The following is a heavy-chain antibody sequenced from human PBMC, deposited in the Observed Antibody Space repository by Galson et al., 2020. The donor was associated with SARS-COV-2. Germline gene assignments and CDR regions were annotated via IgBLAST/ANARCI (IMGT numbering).Heavy chain of an antibody. CDR1: GYTFNGHY. Sequence: ASVTVSCKASGYTFNGHYMHWVRLAPGQGLEWMGRINPNSGDTDVAQKFQGRVTMTTDTSLTTAYMELSRLTSDDTAVYYCTRGSNSSPFYHFDPWGQGTLVTVSS. V-gene: IGHV1-2*06. CDR3: TRGSNSSPFYHFDP. J-gene: IGHJ5*02. D-gene: IGHD3-10*01. CDR2: INPNSGDT.